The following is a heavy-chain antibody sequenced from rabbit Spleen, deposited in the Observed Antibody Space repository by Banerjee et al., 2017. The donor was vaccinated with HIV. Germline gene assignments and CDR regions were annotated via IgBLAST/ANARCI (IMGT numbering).Heavy chain of an antibody. V-gene: IGHV1S40*01. D-gene: IGHD1-1*01. Sequence: QSLEESGGDLVKPGASLTLTCTASGVSFSSSSYMCWVRQAPGKGLEWIGCIDAGSSGFTYFATWAKGRFTCSKPSSTTVTLQMTRLTAADTATYCCARDTSSSFSSYGLDLWGQGTLVTVS. CDR1: GVSFSSSSY. CDR3: ARDTSSSFSSYGLDL. CDR2: IDAGSSGFT. J-gene: IGHJ6*01.